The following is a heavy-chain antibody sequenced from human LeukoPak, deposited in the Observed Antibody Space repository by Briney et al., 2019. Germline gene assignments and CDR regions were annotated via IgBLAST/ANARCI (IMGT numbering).Heavy chain of an antibody. CDR1: GGSISSYY. V-gene: IGHV4-59*08. CDR3: AGHHPRNTVDF. J-gene: IGHJ4*02. CDR2: ISDIGSI. Sequence: PSETLSLTCTVTGGSISSYYWSWIRQPPGKGLEWIAYISDIGSINYNPSLKSRVTISLDTSKNQFSLKLSSVTAADTAVYYCAGHHPRNTVDFWGQGTLVTVSS. D-gene: IGHD2/OR15-2a*01.